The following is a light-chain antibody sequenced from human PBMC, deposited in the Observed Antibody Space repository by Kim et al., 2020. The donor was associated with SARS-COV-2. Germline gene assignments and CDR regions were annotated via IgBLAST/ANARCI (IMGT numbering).Light chain of an antibody. Sequence: APGKPARITCGGNNIGSKSVHWYQQKPGQAPVLVIYYDSYRPSGIPERFSGSNSGNTATLTISRVEAGDEADYYCQVWDSSSDRYVFGTGTKVTVL. V-gene: IGLV3-21*04. J-gene: IGLJ1*01. CDR1: NIGSKS. CDR3: QVWDSSSDRYV. CDR2: YDS.